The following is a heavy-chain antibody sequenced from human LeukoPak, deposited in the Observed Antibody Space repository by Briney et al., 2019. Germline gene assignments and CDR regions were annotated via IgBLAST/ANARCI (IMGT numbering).Heavy chain of an antibody. D-gene: IGHD3-22*01. CDR1: GGTFSSHA. J-gene: IGHJ4*02. V-gene: IGHV1-69*05. Sequence: SVKVSCKASGGTFSSHAISWVRQAPGQGLEWMGRIIPIFGTANYAQKFQGRVTITTDESTSTAYMELSSLRSEDTAVYYCASEGYYYDSSGYFDYWGQGTLVTVSS. CDR2: IIPIFGTA. CDR3: ASEGYYYDSSGYFDY.